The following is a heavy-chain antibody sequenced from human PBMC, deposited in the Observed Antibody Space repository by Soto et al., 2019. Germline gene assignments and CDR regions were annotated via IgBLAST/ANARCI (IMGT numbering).Heavy chain of an antibody. CDR2: INHSGST. CDR1: GGSFIGYY. Sequence: SETLSLTCAVYGGSFIGYYWSWIRQPPGKGLEWIGEINHSGSTNYNPSLKSRVTISVDTSKNQFSLKLSSVTAADTAVYYCAILSGELWFGESFYYYGVDVWGQGTTVTVSS. CDR3: AILSGELWFGESFYYYGVDV. D-gene: IGHD3-10*01. V-gene: IGHV4-34*01. J-gene: IGHJ6*02.